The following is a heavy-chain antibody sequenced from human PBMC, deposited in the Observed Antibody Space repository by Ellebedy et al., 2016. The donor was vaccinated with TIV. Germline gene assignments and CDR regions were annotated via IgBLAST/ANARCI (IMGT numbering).Heavy chain of an antibody. D-gene: IGHD3-16*02. CDR2: IYTDETT. CDR3: ARASFFDVDLSGWYFDL. J-gene: IGHJ2*01. Sequence: GGSLRLSCAASTFTVSYNYMNWVRQAPGKGPEWVSGIYTDETTYYADSVRGRFTLFRDNSKNTLYLQLKSLRTEDTAVYYCARASFFDVDLSGWYFDLWGRGTLVTVSS. CDR1: TFTVSYNY. V-gene: IGHV3-66*01.